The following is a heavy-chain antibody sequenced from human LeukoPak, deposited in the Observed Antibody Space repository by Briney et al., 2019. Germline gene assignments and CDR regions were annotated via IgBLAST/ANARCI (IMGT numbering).Heavy chain of an antibody. CDR3: ARGHYPGSPS. J-gene: IGHJ5*02. CDR2: MHSEGNT. CDR1: GFTVSTNF. Sequence: GGSLRLSCAASGFTVSTNFMSWVRQAPGKGLEWASVMHSEGNTHYADSVKGRFTISRDNSKNTLYLQMSSLRAEDTAVYYCARGHYPGSPSWGQGTLVTVSS. V-gene: IGHV3-53*01. D-gene: IGHD3-10*01.